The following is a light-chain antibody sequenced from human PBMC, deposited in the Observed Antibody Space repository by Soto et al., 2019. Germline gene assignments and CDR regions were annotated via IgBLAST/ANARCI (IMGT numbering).Light chain of an antibody. V-gene: IGLV2-23*01. CDR3: CSYAGSSTYV. Sequence: QSALTQPRSVSGSPGQSITISCTGTSSDVGGYNLVSWYQQHPGKAPKLMIYEGSKRPSGVSNRFSGSKSGNTASLTISGLQAEDEADYYCCSYAGSSTYVFGTGTQLTVL. J-gene: IGLJ1*01. CDR1: SSDVGGYNL. CDR2: EGS.